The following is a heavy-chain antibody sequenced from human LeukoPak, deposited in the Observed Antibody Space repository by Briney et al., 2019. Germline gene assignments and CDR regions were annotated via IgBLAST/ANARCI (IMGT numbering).Heavy chain of an antibody. J-gene: IGHJ4*02. CDR3: ARYCSSTSCSFYFDY. Sequence: SETLSLTCTVSGVSISSGGYYWSWIRQHPGKGLDWIGYIYYSRSTYYNPSLKSRVTISVDTSKNQFSLKLSSVTAADTAVYYCARYCSSTSCSFYFDYWGQGTLVIVSS. D-gene: IGHD2-2*01. V-gene: IGHV4-31*03. CDR1: GVSISSGGYY. CDR2: IYYSRST.